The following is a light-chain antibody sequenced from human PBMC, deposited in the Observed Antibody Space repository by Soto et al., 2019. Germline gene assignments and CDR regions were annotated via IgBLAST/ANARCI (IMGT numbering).Light chain of an antibody. CDR1: QSVSNDF. J-gene: IGKJ1*01. Sequence: EIMFPHSPCILSLCREERSTRSFIAIQSVSNDFLAWYQQKPGQAPRLLIYGASTRATDVTDRFSGSGSGADFTLTISRLEPEDFAVYYCQQYGSSPPRTFGQGTKVDNK. V-gene: IGKV3-20*01. CDR3: QQYGSSPPRT. CDR2: GAS.